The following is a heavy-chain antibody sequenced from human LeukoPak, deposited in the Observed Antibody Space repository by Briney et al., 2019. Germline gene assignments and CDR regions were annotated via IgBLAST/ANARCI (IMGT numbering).Heavy chain of an antibody. CDR3: ARHPFQYPFDH. V-gene: IGHV4-59*08. CDR1: GGSISSYY. CDR2: IYHSGHT. Sequence: SETLSLTCTGSGGSISSYYWSWIRQSPGKGLEWIGYIYHSGHTMSNPSLKSRVSLSLDTSNNQFSPKLSSVTAADTAVYYCARHPFQYPFDHWGQGTVVSVSS. D-gene: IGHD2/OR15-2a*01. J-gene: IGHJ5*02.